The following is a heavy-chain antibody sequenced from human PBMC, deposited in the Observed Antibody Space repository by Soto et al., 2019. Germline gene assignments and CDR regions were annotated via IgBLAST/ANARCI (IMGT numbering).Heavy chain of an antibody. V-gene: IGHV3-30-3*01. J-gene: IGHJ4*02. D-gene: IGHD3-9*01. CDR3: ARDGYLDWLNFDY. CDR1: GFTFSSYA. CDR2: ISYDGSNK. Sequence: PGGSLRLSCAASGFTFSSYAMHWVRQAPGKGLEWVAVISYDGSNKYYADSVKGRFTISRDNSKNTLYLQMNSLRAEDTAVYYCARDGYLDWLNFDYWGQGTLVTVSS.